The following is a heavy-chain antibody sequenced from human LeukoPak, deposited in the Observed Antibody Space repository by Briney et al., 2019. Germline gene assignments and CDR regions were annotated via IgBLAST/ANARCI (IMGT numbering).Heavy chain of an antibody. D-gene: IGHD2-15*01. V-gene: IGHV4-39*07. CDR3: ARVYCSGGSCYPDY. Sequence: PSETLSLTCTVSGGSIVSSSFYWIWVRQPPGKGLEWIATIHYTGTTYYNPSLQSRVTLSVYTSKNQFSLKLSSVTAADTAVYYCARVYCSGGSCYPDYWGQGTLVTVSS. J-gene: IGHJ4*02. CDR2: IHYTGTT. CDR1: GGSIVSSSFY.